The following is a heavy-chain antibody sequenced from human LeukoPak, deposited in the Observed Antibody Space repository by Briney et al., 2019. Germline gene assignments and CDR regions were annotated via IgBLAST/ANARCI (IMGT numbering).Heavy chain of an antibody. D-gene: IGHD6-19*01. CDR2: FDPEDGET. V-gene: IGHV1-24*01. J-gene: IGHJ4*02. CDR1: GYTLTELS. CDR3: ATVNSGWYREDFDY. Sequence: ASVKVSCKVSGYTLTELSMHWVRQAPGKGLEWMGGFDPEDGETIYAQKFQGRVTMTEDTSTDTAYMELSSLRSEDTAVYYCATVNSGWYREDFDYWGQGTLVTVSS.